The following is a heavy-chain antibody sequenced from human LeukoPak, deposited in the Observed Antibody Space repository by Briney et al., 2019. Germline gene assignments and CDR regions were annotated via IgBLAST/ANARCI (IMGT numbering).Heavy chain of an antibody. V-gene: IGHV4-34*01. J-gene: IGHJ4*02. D-gene: IGHD5-18*01. CDR2: INHSGSS. Sequence: SDTLSLTCAVYGGSFSGYYWTWIRQPPGKTLEWIGEINHSGSSNYNPSLMSRVTMSVDTSKNQFSLKLSSVTAADTAVYYCARGVATGRGYSYGYDYWGQGTLVTVSS. CDR1: GGSFSGYY. CDR3: ARGVATGRGYSYGYDY.